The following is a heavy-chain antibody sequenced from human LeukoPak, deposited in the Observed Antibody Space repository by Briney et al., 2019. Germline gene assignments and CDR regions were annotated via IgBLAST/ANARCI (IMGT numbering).Heavy chain of an antibody. J-gene: IGHJ5*02. CDR2: IYSNEHA. CDR3: ARGWSSSHNWFDP. V-gene: IGHV4-4*07. D-gene: IGHD6-13*01. CDR1: GGSIRSYY. Sequence: SETLSLTCTVSGGSIRSYYWSWIRQPAGKGLEWIGRIYSNEHANYNPSLESRVTMSIDTSKNQFSLKLNSVTAADTAVYYCARGWSSSHNWFDPWGQGTLVTVSS.